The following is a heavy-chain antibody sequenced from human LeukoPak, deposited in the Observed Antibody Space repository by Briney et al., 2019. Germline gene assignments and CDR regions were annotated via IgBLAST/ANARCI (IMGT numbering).Heavy chain of an antibody. V-gene: IGHV4-4*07. CDR2: IYTSGST. D-gene: IGHD6-13*01. CDR3: ARAPIAAAGRRRADAFDI. Sequence: SETLSLTCTVSGGSISSYYWSWIRQPAGKGLEWIGRIYTSGSTNYNPSLKSRVTMSVDTSKNQFSLKLSSVTAADTAVYYCARAPIAAAGRRRADAFDIWGQGTMVTVSS. CDR1: GGSISSYY. J-gene: IGHJ3*02.